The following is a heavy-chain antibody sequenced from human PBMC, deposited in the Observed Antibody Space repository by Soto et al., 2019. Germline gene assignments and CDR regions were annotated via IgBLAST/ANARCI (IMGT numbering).Heavy chain of an antibody. CDR1: GDSISSYY. CDR2: IHYTENT. J-gene: IGHJ6*02. Sequence: SETLSLTCSVSGDSISSYYWSWIRQPPGNGLEWIGYIHYTENTNYNPSLESRVTISVDKSKKQFSLKLSSVTAADTAVYYCARVSGSYYYGMDVWGQGTTVTVSS. D-gene: IGHD1-26*01. V-gene: IGHV4-59*12. CDR3: ARVSGSYYYGMDV.